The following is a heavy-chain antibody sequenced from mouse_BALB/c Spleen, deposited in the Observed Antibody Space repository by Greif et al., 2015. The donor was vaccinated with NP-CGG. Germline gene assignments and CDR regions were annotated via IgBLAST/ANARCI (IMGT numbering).Heavy chain of an antibody. V-gene: IGHV7-3*02. CDR3: ARDTGILYWYFDV. Sequence: EVKLMDSGGGLVQPGGSLRLSCATSGFTFTDYHMSWVRQPPGKALEWLGFIRNKANGYTTEYSASVKGRFTISRDNSQSILYLQMNTLRAEDSATYYCARDTGILYWYFDVWGAGTTVTVSS. J-gene: IGHJ1*01. CDR2: IRNKANGYTT. D-gene: IGHD4-1*01. CDR1: GFTFTDYH.